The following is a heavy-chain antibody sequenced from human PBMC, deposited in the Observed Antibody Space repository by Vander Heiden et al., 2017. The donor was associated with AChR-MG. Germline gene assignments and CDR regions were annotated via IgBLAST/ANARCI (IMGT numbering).Heavy chain of an antibody. CDR1: GGSIRSSSYY. Sequence: QPQLQESGPGLVQSSETLSLTCTVSGGSIRSSSYYWGWIRQPPGKGLEWIGSLYYSGSTYYNPSLKSRVTIAVDTPRNQFSLSLSSVTAADTAVYYCGRLVAYDNNADSLVGGSFFDYWGQGILVTISS. J-gene: IGHJ4*02. D-gene: IGHD3-16*01. CDR2: LYYSGST. V-gene: IGHV4-39*01. CDR3: GRLVAYDNNADSLVGGSFFDY.